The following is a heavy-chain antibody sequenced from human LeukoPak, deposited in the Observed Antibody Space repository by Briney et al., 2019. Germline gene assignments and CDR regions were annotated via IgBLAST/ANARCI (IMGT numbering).Heavy chain of an antibody. J-gene: IGHJ4*02. Sequence: SEXXSLTCAVSGYPISSGYYWGWIRQPPGKGLEWIGSIYHSGSTYYNPSLKSRVPISVDTSKNQFSLKLSSVTAADTAVYYCARRGYSYNLDYWGQGTLVTVSS. CDR1: GYPISSGYY. CDR2: IYHSGST. CDR3: ARRGYSYNLDY. V-gene: IGHV4-38-2*01. D-gene: IGHD5-18*01.